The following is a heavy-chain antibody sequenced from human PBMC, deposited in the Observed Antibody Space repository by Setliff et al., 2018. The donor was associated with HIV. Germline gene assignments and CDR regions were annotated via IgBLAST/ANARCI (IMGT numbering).Heavy chain of an antibody. CDR1: GYTFTTYA. CDR3: ARGRHSGTYEAFDI. CDR2: INEASGNT. Sequence: ASVKVSCKASGYTFTTYAIFWVRQAPGQRLEWMGWINEASGNTKCSQKFQGRVTITRDTSASTAYMELSSLRSEDTAVYYCARGRHSGTYEAFDIWGPGTMVTVSS. D-gene: IGHD1-26*01. J-gene: IGHJ3*02. V-gene: IGHV1-3*01.